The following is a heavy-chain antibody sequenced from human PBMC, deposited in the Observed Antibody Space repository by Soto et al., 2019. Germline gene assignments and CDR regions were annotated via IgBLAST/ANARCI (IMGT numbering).Heavy chain of an antibody. V-gene: IGHV4-4*02. J-gene: IGHJ4*02. D-gene: IGHD1-26*01. CDR2: IAHDGHT. CDR1: SGSITTSVL. CDR3: VGGRDYDY. Sequence: SETLSITCDVSSGSITTSVLWTWVRQFPGKGLEWIGEIAHDGHTNYNPSLSGRVTMSVDLSNSQFSLNVASVTAADTAVYFCVGGRDYDYWGQGTLVTVSS.